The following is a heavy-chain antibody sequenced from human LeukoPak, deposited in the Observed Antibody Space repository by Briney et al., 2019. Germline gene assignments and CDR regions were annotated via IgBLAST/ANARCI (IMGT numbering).Heavy chain of an antibody. J-gene: IGHJ4*02. CDR2: INPSGGNT. D-gene: IGHD4-17*01. Sequence: GSSVKVSCKASGGTFSSYAISWVRQAPGQGLEWMGIINPSGGNTGYAQKFQGRVTITRNTSISTAYMELSSLRSEDTAVYYCARDLYGDYAFDYWGQGTLVTVSS. V-gene: IGHV1-8*03. CDR3: ARDLYGDYAFDY. CDR1: GGTFSSYA.